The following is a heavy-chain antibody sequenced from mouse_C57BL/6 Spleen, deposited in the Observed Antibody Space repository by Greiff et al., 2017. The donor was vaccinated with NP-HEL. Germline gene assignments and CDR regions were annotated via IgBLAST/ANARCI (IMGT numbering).Heavy chain of an antibody. D-gene: IGHD4-1*01. CDR3: TKLGPFDY. CDR1: GFTFSNYW. J-gene: IGHJ2*01. Sequence: EVKLMESGGGLVQPGGSMKLSCVASGFTFSNYWMNWVRQSPEKGLEWVAQIRLKSDNYATHYAESVKGRFTISRDDSKSSVYLQMNNLRAEDTGIYYCTKLGPFDYWGQGTTLTVSS. V-gene: IGHV6-3*01. CDR2: IRLKSDNYAT.